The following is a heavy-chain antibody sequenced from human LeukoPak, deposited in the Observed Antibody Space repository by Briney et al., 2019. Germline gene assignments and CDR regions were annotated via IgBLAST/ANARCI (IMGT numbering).Heavy chain of an antibody. J-gene: IGHJ4*02. CDR1: GYSFTSYW. CDR3: ARCGTDSSGYHPTKFDY. V-gene: IGHV5-51*01. D-gene: IGHD3-22*01. CDR2: IYPGDSDT. Sequence: PGESLKISCKGSGYSFTSYWIGWVRQMPGKGLEWMGIIYPGDSDTRYNPSFQGQFTISADKSISTAYLQWSSLKASDTDMYYCARCGTDSSGYHPTKFDYWGQGTLVTVSS.